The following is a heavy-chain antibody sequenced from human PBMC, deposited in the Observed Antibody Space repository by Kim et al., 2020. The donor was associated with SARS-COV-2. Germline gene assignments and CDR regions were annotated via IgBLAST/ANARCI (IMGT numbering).Heavy chain of an antibody. D-gene: IGHD3-22*01. CDR3: AKRGRGADYYDSSGYYYDY. Sequence: GPFTISRDNSKNTLYLQMNSLRAEDTAVYYCAKRGRGADYYDSSGYYYDYWGQGTLVTVSS. V-gene: IGHV3-23*01. J-gene: IGHJ4*02.